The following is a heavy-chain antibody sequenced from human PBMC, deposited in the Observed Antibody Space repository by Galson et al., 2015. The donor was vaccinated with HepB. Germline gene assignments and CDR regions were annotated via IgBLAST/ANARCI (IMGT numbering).Heavy chain of an antibody. Sequence: SVKVSCKVSGYTLTELSMHWVRQAPGKGLEWMGGFDPEDGETIYAQKFQGRVTMTEDTSTDTAYMELSSLRSEDTAVYYCATSRLVVDGMDVWGQGTTVTVSS. J-gene: IGHJ6*02. CDR2: FDPEDGET. D-gene: IGHD3-22*01. CDR1: GYTLTELS. CDR3: ATSRLVVDGMDV. V-gene: IGHV1-24*01.